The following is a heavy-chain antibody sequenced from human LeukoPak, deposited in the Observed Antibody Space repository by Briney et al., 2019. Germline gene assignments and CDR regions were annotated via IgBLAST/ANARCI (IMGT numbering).Heavy chain of an antibody. CDR1: GFTFSSYS. V-gene: IGHV3-48*01. J-gene: IGHJ6*03. D-gene: IGHD5-18*01. CDR2: ISSSSSTI. Sequence: GGSLRLSCAASGFTFSSYSMNWVRQAPGTGLEWVSYISSSSSTIYYADSVKGRFTISRDNAKNSLYLQMNSLRAEDTAVYYCARDLGNSYGPSYMDVWGKGTTVTVSS. CDR3: ARDLGNSYGPSYMDV.